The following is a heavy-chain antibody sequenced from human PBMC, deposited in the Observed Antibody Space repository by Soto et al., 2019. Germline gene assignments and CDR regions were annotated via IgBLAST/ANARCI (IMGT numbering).Heavy chain of an antibody. CDR2: IKQDGSEK. D-gene: IGHD2-2*01. CDR3: ARGRGCSTGCHNFDY. CDR1: GFTFSSYW. J-gene: IGHJ4*02. Sequence: EVQLVESGGGLVQPGGSLRLSCAASGFTFSSYWMSWVRKAPGKGLEWVANIKQDGSEKYYVDSVKGRLTISRDNAKNSLYLQMNSLRAEDTAVYYCARGRGCSTGCHNFDYWGQGTLVTVSS. V-gene: IGHV3-7*01.